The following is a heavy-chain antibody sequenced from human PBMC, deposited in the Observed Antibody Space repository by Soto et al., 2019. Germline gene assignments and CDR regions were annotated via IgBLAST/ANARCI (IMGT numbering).Heavy chain of an antibody. CDR3: ATVHSTSRSFDY. CDR1: GFTFSMSA. J-gene: IGHJ4*02. Sequence: VGSLRLSCAASGFTFSMSAMTWVRQAPGKGLEWVSTTGLNGRTTYYADSVKGRFTVSRDNSKNTLDLHMSSLRAEDTAVYYCATVHSTSRSFDYWGQGTLVTVSS. V-gene: IGHV3-23*01. D-gene: IGHD6-6*01. CDR2: TGLNGRTT.